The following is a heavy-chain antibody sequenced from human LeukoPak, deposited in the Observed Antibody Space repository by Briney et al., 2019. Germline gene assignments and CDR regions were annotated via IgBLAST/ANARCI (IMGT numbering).Heavy chain of an antibody. V-gene: IGHV4-38-2*01. CDR2: IYHSGST. D-gene: IGHD2-2*02. CDR3: ARLGGYCSSTSCYRNYYYYMDA. J-gene: IGHJ6*03. CDR1: GYSISSGYY. Sequence: PSEILSLTCAVSGYSISSGYYWGWIRQPPGKGLEWIGSIYHSGSTYYNPSLKSRVTISVDTSKNQFSLKLSSVTAADTAVYYCARLGGYCSSTSCYRNYYYYMDAWGKGATVTVSS.